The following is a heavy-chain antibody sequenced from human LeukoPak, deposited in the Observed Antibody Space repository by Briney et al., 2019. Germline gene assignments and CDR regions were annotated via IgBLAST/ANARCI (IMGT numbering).Heavy chain of an antibody. D-gene: IGHD1-26*01. V-gene: IGHV3-48*01. CDR1: GFTFSSYS. CDR2: ISSSSSTI. J-gene: IGHJ5*02. CDR3: ARGTGFRTWEGSWFDP. Sequence: GGSLRLSCAASGFTFSSYSMNWVRQAPGKGLEWVSYISSSSSTIYYADSVKGRFTISRDNAKNSLYLQMNSLRAEDTAVYYCARGTGFRTWEGSWFDPWGQGTLVTVSS.